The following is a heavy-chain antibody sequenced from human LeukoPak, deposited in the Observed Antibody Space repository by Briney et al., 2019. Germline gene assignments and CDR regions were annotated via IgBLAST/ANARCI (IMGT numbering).Heavy chain of an antibody. CDR2: IYTIEST. CDR3: ARDSPYDEWYFDL. D-gene: IGHD5-12*01. J-gene: IGHJ2*01. V-gene: IGHV4-61*02. CDR1: GGSISSGSYY. Sequence: SQTLSLTCTVSGGSISSGSYYWSWIRQPAGKGLEWIGRIYTIESTNYNPALKSRVTITVDTSKNQFSLKLRSVTAADTAVYYCARDSPYDEWYFDLGGRGTLVTVTA.